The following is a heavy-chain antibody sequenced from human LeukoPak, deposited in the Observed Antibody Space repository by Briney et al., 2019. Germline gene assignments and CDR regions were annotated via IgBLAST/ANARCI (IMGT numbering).Heavy chain of an antibody. V-gene: IGHV3-23*01. CDR3: AKDRQQLVPKGAFDI. CDR2: ISGSGGST. D-gene: IGHD6-13*01. J-gene: IGHJ3*02. Sequence: GGSLRLSCAASGFTVSSNYMSWVRQAPGKGLEWVSAISGSGGSTYYADSVKGRFTISRDNSKNTLYLQMNSLRAEDTAVYYCAKDRQQLVPKGAFDIWGQGTMVTVSS. CDR1: GFTVSSNY.